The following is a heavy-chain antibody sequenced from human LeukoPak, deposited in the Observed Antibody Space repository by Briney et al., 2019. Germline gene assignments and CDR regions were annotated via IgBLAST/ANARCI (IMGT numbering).Heavy chain of an antibody. CDR1: GFTFGSSE. J-gene: IGHJ6*02. CDR2: IWYDGSNK. Sequence: GGSLRLSCAASGFTFGSSEMNWVRQAPGKGLEWVAVIWYDGSNKYHADSVKGRFTISRDNSKNTLDLQMNSLRAEDTAVYYCARATPDYYGMDVWGQGTTVTVSS. CDR3: ARATPDYYGMDV. V-gene: IGHV3-33*08.